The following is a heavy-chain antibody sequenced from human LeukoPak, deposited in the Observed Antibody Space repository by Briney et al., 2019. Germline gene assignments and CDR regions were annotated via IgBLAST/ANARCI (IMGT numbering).Heavy chain of an antibody. J-gene: IGHJ4*02. V-gene: IGHV3-20*04. Sequence: GGSLRLSCVASGFTFETSGMSWVRQAPGKGLEWVSSINWSGGSATYADSLKGRFTISRDNAKDSLYLQLNSLRVEDTAFYYCARGSPGYYGGFDFWGQGTLVTVSS. CDR1: GFTFETSG. CDR3: ARGSPGYYGGFDF. D-gene: IGHD3-22*01. CDR2: INWSGGSA.